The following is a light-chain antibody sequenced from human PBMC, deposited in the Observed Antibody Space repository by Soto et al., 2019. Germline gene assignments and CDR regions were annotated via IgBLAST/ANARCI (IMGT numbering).Light chain of an antibody. CDR2: DAS. CDR1: QSVSSY. V-gene: IGKV3-11*01. CDR3: EERSNWPTWT. J-gene: IGKJ1*01. Sequence: EIVLTQSPATLSLSPGERATLSCRASQSVSSYLAWYQQKPGQAPRLLIYDASNRATGIPARFSGSGSGTDFALTISSLAPEDFAVYHCEERSNWPTWTFGQGTKVEVK.